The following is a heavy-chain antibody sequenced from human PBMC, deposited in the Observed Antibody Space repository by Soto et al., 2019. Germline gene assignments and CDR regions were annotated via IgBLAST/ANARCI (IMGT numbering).Heavy chain of an antibody. J-gene: IGHJ5*01. CDR1: GDSISTVDYF. CDR2: IYKSATT. Sequence: LSLTCSVSGDSISTVDYFWAWVRQPPGQALEYIGYIYKSATTYYNPSFESRVAISLDTSKSQFSLNVTSLTAADTAVYFCARGRYCLTGRCFPNWFDSWGQGTLVAVSS. D-gene: IGHD2-15*01. CDR3: ARGRYCLTGRCFPNWFDS. V-gene: IGHV4-30-4*01.